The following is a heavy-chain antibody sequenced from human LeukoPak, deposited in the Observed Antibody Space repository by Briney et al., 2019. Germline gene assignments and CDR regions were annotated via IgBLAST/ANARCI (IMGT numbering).Heavy chain of an antibody. Sequence: RASVKVSCKASGGTFSSYAISWVRQAPAQGLEWMGGIIPIFGTANYAQKFQGRVTITTDESTSTAYMELSSLRSEDTAVYYCARGPIGTTDWFDPWGQGTLVTVSS. CDR3: ARGPIGTTDWFDP. CDR2: IIPIFGTA. V-gene: IGHV1-69*05. D-gene: IGHD1-7*01. CDR1: GGTFSSYA. J-gene: IGHJ5*02.